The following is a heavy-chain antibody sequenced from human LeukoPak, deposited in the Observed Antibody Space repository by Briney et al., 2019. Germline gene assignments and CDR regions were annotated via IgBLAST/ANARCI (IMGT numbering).Heavy chain of an antibody. D-gene: IGHD1-26*01. J-gene: IGHJ6*03. CDR3: ARDRSEWAGYYYYFYYMDV. V-gene: IGHV3-30*02. Sequence: GGSLRLSCAASGFTFSSYGMHWVRQAPGKGLEWVAFIRYDGSNKYYADSVKGRFTISRDNAKNSLYLQMNSLRAEDTAVYYCARDRSEWAGYYYYFYYMDVWGKGTTVTVSS. CDR1: GFTFSSYG. CDR2: IRYDGSNK.